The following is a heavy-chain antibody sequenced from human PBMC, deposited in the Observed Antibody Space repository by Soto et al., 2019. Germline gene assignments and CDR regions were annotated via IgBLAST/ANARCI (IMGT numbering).Heavy chain of an antibody. V-gene: IGHV3-23*01. CDR3: ARRGSGSYYDY. J-gene: IGHJ4*02. D-gene: IGHD1-26*01. CDR2: ISGSGGST. Sequence: APGKGLGWVSAISGSGGSTYYADSVKGRFTIYRDNSKNTLYLQMNSLRAEDTAVYYCARRGSGSYYDYWGQGTLVTVSS.